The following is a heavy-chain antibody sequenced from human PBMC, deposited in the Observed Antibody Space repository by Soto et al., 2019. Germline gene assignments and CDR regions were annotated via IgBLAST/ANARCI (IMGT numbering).Heavy chain of an antibody. D-gene: IGHD1-1*01. Sequence: SATLFLTCTFSCGSARNYFQSVCRQPAGKGREWIGYIYYSGSTSYSPSLKSRVTISVDTSKTQFSLRLNSVTAADTAVYYCARHKEPWNQKGDFDYWGQGSPVT. J-gene: IGHJ4*02. CDR3: ARHKEPWNQKGDFDY. CDR1: CGSARNYF. V-gene: IGHV4-59*08. CDR2: IYYSGST.